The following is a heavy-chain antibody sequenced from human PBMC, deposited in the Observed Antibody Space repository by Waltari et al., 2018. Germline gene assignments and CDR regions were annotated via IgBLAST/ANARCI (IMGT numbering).Heavy chain of an antibody. CDR2: INPKNGDT. V-gene: IGHV1-2*02. J-gene: IGHJ4*02. D-gene: IGHD1-26*01. Sequence: QVQLVQSGTEVKKPGASVKVSCQASGYSFTDYHLHWVRQTPGQGLAWLGWINPKNGDTGYAQNFRVRVTMTRDTSINTVYMDLSGLRSDDTAVFYCARDPGPIVGAPDYWGQGTLVTVSS. CDR3: ARDPGPIVGAPDY. CDR1: GYSFTDYH.